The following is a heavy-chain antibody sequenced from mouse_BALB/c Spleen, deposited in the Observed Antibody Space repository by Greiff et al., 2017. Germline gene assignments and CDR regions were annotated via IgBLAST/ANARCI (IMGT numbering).Heavy chain of an antibody. CDR2: IYPGDGDT. V-gene: IGHV1-82*01. J-gene: IGHJ1*01. D-gene: IGHD3-3*01. CDR3: ARRGRDWYFDV. CDR1: GYAFSSSW. Sequence: VQLQQSGPELVKPGASVKISCKASGYAFSSSWMNWVKQRPGQGLEWIGRIYPGDGDTNYNGKFKGKATLTADKSSSTAYMQLSSLTSVDSAVYFCARRGRDWYFDVWGAGTTVTVSS.